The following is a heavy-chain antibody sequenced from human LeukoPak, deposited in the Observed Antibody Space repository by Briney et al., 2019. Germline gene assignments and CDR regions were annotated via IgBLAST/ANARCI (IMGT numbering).Heavy chain of an antibody. CDR1: GFTFNNFG. CDR2: ISGDGRNT. V-gene: IGHV3-23*01. J-gene: IGHJ6*02. Sequence: GGSLRLSCAASGFTFNNFGMAWVRQAPGKGPEWVSTISGDGRNTHYADSVKGRFAISRDNSKNTLYLQMSSLTAEDTAVYYCARDVSYGMDVWGQGTTLTVSS. D-gene: IGHD5/OR15-5a*01. CDR3: ARDVSYGMDV.